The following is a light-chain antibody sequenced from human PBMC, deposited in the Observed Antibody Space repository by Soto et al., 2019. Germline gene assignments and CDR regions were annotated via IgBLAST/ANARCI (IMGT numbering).Light chain of an antibody. CDR3: SSYTATTTSYV. Sequence: GLAQTSPGSESPGQSITLSCTGNNNEIGGYNYVSWYQQHPGKVPKLMIYDVSNRPSGVSNRFSGSKSGNTASLTISGLQAEDEADYYCSSYTATTTSYVFGTGTKVTVL. V-gene: IGLV2-14*03. CDR2: DVS. J-gene: IGLJ1*01. CDR1: NNEIGGYNY.